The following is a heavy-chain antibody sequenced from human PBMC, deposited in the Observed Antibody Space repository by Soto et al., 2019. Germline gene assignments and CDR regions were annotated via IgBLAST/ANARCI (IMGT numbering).Heavy chain of an antibody. CDR3: ARGRTTVTTDYFDY. J-gene: IGHJ4*02. V-gene: IGHV1-69*06. CDR2: IIPIFGTA. D-gene: IGHD4-17*01. CDR1: GVTFSSYS. Sequence: SVKVSSKASGVTFSSYSRSWVRQSPGQGLEWMGGIIPIFGTANYAQKFQGRVTITADKSTSTAYMELSSLRSEDTAVYYCARGRTTVTTDYFDYWGQGTLVTVSS.